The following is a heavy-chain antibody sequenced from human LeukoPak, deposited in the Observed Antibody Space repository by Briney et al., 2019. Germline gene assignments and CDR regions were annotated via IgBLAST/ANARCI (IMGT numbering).Heavy chain of an antibody. CDR3: ARSGIADAFDI. D-gene: IGHD6-13*01. CDR2: IGTAGDT. CDR1: GFTFSSYD. Sequence: PGGSLRLSCAASGFTFSSYDMHWVRQATGKGLEWVSAIGTAGDTYYPGSVKGRFTISRENAKNSLYLQMNSLRAGDTAVYYCARSGIADAFDIWGQGTMVTVSS. J-gene: IGHJ3*02. V-gene: IGHV3-13*01.